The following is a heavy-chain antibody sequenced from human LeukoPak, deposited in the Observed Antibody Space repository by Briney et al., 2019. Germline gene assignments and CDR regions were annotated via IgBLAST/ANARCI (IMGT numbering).Heavy chain of an antibody. V-gene: IGHV4-31*03. CDR1: GGSISSGGYY. CDR3: ARHFGGSESYLSDGCFDP. D-gene: IGHD1-26*01. J-gene: IGHJ5*02. CDR2: IYYSGST. Sequence: PSETLSLTCTVSGGSISSGGYYWSWIRQHPGKGLEWIGYIYYSGSTYYNPSLKSRVTISVDTSKNQFSLKLSSVTAADTAVYYCARHFGGSESYLSDGCFDPWGQGTLVTVSS.